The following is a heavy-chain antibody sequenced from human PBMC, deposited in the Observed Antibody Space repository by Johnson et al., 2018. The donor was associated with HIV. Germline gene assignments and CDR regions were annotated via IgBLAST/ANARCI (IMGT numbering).Heavy chain of an antibody. CDR1: GFTFSSFG. CDR3: AKARVLGNQDDAFVM. J-gene: IGHJ3*02. V-gene: IGHV3-33*06. D-gene: IGHD7-27*01. Sequence: QVQLVESGGGVVQPGRSLRLSCAASGFTFSSFGMHWVRQAPGKGLEWVAVIWYDGTNKYYADSVKGRFSISRDNSKNTLYLQMNSLRAEDTAVYYCAKARVLGNQDDAFVMWGQGTMVTGSS. CDR2: IWYDGTNK.